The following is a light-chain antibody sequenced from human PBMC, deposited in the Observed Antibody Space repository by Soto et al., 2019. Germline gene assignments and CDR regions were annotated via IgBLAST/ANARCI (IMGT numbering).Light chain of an antibody. Sequence: EIVMTQSPATLSVSPGERATLSCRASQSVSSNLAWYQQKPGQAPRLLIYGASTRATGIPARFSGSGSGTELALTISSLQSEDFAVEYCQQYNNWPPWTFGQGTEVEIK. J-gene: IGKJ1*01. CDR1: QSVSSN. CDR2: GAS. V-gene: IGKV3-15*01. CDR3: QQYNNWPPWT.